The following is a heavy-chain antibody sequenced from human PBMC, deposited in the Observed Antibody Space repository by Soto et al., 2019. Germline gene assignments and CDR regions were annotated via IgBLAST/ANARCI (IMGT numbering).Heavy chain of an antibody. CDR3: AKDGASFDV. V-gene: IGHV3-48*01. D-gene: IGHD2-15*01. J-gene: IGHJ5*02. Sequence: GGSLRLSCATSGFSFSGTTMNWVRQAPGKGLEWVAYISKSGTTRYYAEFVKGRFTVSRDNAKNSLFLQMNSLRGDDTAVYYCAKDGASFDVWGQGTLVTVSS. CDR2: ISKSGTTR. CDR1: GFSFSGTT.